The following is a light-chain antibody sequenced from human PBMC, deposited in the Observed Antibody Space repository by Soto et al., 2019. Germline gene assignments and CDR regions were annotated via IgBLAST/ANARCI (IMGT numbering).Light chain of an antibody. CDR1: SSDVGAYNY. Sequence: QSALTQPRSVSGSPGQSVTISCTGTSSDVGAYNYVSWYQQHPGKAPKLMIYAVSKRPSGVPDRFSGSKSGNTASLTISGLQAEDEADYYCCSYAGSDIYWVFCGGTKVTVL. CDR3: CSYAGSDIYWV. V-gene: IGLV2-11*01. CDR2: AVS. J-gene: IGLJ3*02.